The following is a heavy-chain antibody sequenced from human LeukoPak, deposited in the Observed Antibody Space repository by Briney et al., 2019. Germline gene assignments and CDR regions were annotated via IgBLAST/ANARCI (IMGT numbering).Heavy chain of an antibody. CDR3: AKRGVVIRVILVGFHKEAYYFDS. CDR2: LSGSGGGT. J-gene: IGHJ4*02. Sequence: PGGSLRLFCAFSGIILRNYAMTWVRQARGKGLEWVAGLSGSGGGTKYAESVKGRLTIPRDNYKNTLYLQMNSLGAEDTAVYFCAKRGVVIRVILVGFHKEAYYFDSWGQGALVTVSS. D-gene: IGHD3-22*01. V-gene: IGHV3-23*01. CDR1: GIILRNYA.